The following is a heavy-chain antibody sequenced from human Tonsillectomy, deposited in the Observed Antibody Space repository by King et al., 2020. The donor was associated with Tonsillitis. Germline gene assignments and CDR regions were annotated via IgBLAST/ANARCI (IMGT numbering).Heavy chain of an antibody. CDR2: ISSSSSYI. V-gene: IGHV3-21*01. Sequence: VKLVESGGGLVKPGGSLRLSCAASGFTFSSYSMNWVRQAPGKGLEWVSSISSSSSYIYYADSVKGRFTISRDNAKNSLYLQMNSLRAEDTAVYYCARKYYYDSSGYRDDNYGMDVWGQGTTVTVSS. CDR1: GFTFSSYS. D-gene: IGHD3-22*01. CDR3: ARKYYYDSSGYRDDNYGMDV. J-gene: IGHJ6*02.